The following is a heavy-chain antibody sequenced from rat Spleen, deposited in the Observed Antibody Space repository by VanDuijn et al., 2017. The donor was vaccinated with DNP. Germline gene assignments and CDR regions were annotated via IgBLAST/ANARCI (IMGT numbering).Heavy chain of an antibody. Sequence: EVQLVESGGDLVQPGRSLTLSCAASGFTFSDFYMAWVRQAPQKGLEWIASISYEGSSTYYGDSVKGRFTISRDNAKSTLYLQMNSLRSEDTATYYCAKDQHWYAMDAWGQVTSVTVSS. CDR1: GFTFSDFY. J-gene: IGHJ4*01. V-gene: IGHV5-22*01. CDR3: AKDQHWYAMDA. CDR2: ISYEGSST.